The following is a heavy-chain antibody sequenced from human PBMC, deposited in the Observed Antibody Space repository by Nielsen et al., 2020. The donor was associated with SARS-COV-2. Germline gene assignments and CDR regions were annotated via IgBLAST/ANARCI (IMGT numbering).Heavy chain of an antibody. J-gene: IGHJ4*02. V-gene: IGHV3-30*18. Sequence: GESLKISCAVSGFTFSSYGMHWVRQAPGKGLEWVAVISYDGSNKYYADSVKGRFTISRDNSKNTLYLQMNSLRAEDTAVYYCAKDSPAAPFDYWGQGTLVTVSS. D-gene: IGHD6-13*01. CDR2: ISYDGSNK. CDR3: AKDSPAAPFDY. CDR1: GFTFSSYG.